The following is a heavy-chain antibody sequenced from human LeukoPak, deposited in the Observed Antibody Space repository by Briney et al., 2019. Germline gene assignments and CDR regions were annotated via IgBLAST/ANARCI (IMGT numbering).Heavy chain of an antibody. Sequence: SETLSLTCTVSGGSISSYYWSWIRQPPGKGLEWLGYINYSDSTKYNTSLKSRGTISVDRSKNQFSLKLSSVTAADTAVYYCARDGNSGGYYPLYWGQGTLVTVSS. V-gene: IGHV4-59*01. J-gene: IGHJ4*02. CDR1: GGSISSYY. D-gene: IGHD3-22*01. CDR2: INYSDST. CDR3: ARDGNSGGYYPLY.